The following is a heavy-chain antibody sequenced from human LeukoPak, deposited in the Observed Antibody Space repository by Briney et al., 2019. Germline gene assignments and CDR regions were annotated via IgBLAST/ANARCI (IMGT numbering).Heavy chain of an antibody. CDR2: MTDSETT. D-gene: IGHD3-16*01. CDR1: GVSITTHY. J-gene: IGHJ4*02. Sequence: SETLSLTCTVSGVSITTHYWSWLRQPPGKELEWIAYMTDSETTKNNPSLKSRINLSADTSKNQFSLSLSSVAEADTDVYFCATIKSAYPFGYFDFWGQGILVTVSS. CDR3: ATIKSAYPFGYFDF. V-gene: IGHV4-59*11.